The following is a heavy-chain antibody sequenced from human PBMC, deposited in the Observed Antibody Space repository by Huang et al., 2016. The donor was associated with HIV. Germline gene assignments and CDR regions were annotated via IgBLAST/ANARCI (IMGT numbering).Heavy chain of an antibody. CDR2: IYRGGTT. CDR3: AKEGDTGAALGY. J-gene: IGHJ4*02. Sequence: EVQLVESGGGLIQPGGSLRLSCAASGFTVSTNYMTWVRQAPGKGGGWVLLIYRGGTTYYADSVKGRFTISRDESENTLYLHMTSLRAGDTAVYYCAKEGDTGAALGYWGQGTLVTVS. D-gene: IGHD2-8*02. CDR1: GFTVSTNY. V-gene: IGHV3-53*01.